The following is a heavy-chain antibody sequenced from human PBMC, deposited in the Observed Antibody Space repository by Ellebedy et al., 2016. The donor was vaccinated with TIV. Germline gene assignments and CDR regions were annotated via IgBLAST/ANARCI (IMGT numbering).Heavy chain of an antibody. CDR2: ISSNGDT. J-gene: IGHJ4*02. CDR3: AEGRSGWYYFDY. CDR1: GGSFSGYY. V-gene: IGHV4-34*01. Sequence: SETLSLTCAVYGGSFSGYYWSWIRQSPGKGLEWIGYISSNGDTDYSPSLESRVTLSVDTAKNHFSLRLSSVTAADTAVYYCAEGRSGWYYFDYWGQGTLVTVSS. D-gene: IGHD6-19*01.